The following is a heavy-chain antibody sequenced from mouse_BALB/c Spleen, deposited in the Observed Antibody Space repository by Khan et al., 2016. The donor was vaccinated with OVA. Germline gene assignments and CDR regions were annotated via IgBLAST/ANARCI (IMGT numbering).Heavy chain of an antibody. D-gene: IGHD1-1*01. J-gene: IGHJ2*01. CDR3: ARRGLRWDFDY. CDR2: INPSTGYT. CDR1: GYTFTNYW. Sequence: QVQLQQPGAELAKPGASVKMSCKASGYTFTNYWIPWVKQRPGQGLEWIGYINPSTGYTEYNQNFKDKATLTADKSSSTAYIQLSSLTSEDSAVYYCARRGLRWDFDYWGQGTTLTVSS. V-gene: IGHV1-7*01.